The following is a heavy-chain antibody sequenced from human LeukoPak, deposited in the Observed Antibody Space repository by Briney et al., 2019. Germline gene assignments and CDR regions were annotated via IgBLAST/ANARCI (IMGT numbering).Heavy chain of an antibody. CDR2: ISYDGSNK. J-gene: IGHJ4*02. V-gene: IGHV3-30*04. D-gene: IGHD3-22*01. CDR1: GFTFSSYA. CDR3: ARDSGYYYDSSGYFDY. Sequence: PGGSLRLSCAASGFTFSSYAMHWVSQAPGKGLEWVAVISYDGSNKYYADSVKGRFTISRDNSKNTLYLQMNSLRAEDTAVYYCARDSGYYYDSSGYFDYWGQGTLVTVSS.